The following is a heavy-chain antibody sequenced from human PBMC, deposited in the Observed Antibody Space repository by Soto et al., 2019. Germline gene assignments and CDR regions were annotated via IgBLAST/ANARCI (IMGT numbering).Heavy chain of an antibody. CDR3: ARYFRGSGRYFFDY. J-gene: IGHJ4*02. D-gene: IGHD6-19*01. Sequence: EVQLVESGGGLVQPGGSLRLSCVASGFTFISSFMGWVRQAPGKGLEWVANINQDGGGTYYVDSVEGRFTISRDNAKDSLYLQMNSLRGEDTAVCYCARYFRGSGRYFFDYWGQGTLVTVSS. CDR1: GFTFISSF. V-gene: IGHV3-7*03. CDR2: INQDGGGT.